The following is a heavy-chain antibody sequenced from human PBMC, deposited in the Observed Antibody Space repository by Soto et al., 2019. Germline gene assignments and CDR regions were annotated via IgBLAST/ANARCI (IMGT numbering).Heavy chain of an antibody. CDR1: GFTFSSYT. CDR2: ITTTSSII. V-gene: IGHV3-48*02. J-gene: IGHJ4*02. D-gene: IGHD4-17*01. CDR3: ARGAMTTVTNFDY. Sequence: VQLVESGGGLAQPGGSLRLSCAASGFTFSSYTMNWVRQAPGKGLEWVSYITTTSSIIYYTDSVKGRFTISRDNAKNSLYLQMNSLRDEDTAVYYCARGAMTTVTNFDYWGQGTLVTVSS.